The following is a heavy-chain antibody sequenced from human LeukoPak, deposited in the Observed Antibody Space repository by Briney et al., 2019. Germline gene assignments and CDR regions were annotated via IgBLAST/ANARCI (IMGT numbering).Heavy chain of an antibody. CDR1: GFTFSSYG. CDR2: IRYDGSNK. Sequence: GGSLRLSCAASGFTFSSYGMHWVRQAPGKGLEWVAFIRYDGSNKYYADSVKGRFTISRDNSKNTLYLQMNSLRAEDTAVYYCAKDARVKLGLRGLVDYWGQGTLVTVSS. J-gene: IGHJ4*02. D-gene: IGHD1-7*01. CDR3: AKDARVKLGLRGLVDY. V-gene: IGHV3-30*02.